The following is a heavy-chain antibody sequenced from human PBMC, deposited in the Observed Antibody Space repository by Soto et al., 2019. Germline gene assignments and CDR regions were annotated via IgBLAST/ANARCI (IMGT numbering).Heavy chain of an antibody. J-gene: IGHJ5*01. CDR1: GDTFSYDA. V-gene: IGHV1-69*12. D-gene: IGHD1-26*01. Sequence: QVQLEQSGAEVKKPGSSVRVSCKASGDTFSYDAVSWVRQAPGQGHEWMGGIVPIFAATKYAQKFQGRVTITADESTSTAYMDLSSLRSEDTAVYYCATMGAEPGVLDPEYNWFKSWGQGTLVTVSS. CDR3: ATMGAEPGVLDPEYNWFKS. CDR2: IVPIFAAT.